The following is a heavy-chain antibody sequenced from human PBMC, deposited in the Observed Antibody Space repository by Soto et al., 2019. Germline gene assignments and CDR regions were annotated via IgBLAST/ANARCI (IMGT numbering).Heavy chain of an antibody. CDR2: INPNSGGT. J-gene: IGHJ6*02. V-gene: IGHV1-2*04. D-gene: IGHD3-3*01. CDR3: ARGLRFLEWDNYGMDV. CDR1: GYTFTGYY. Sequence: ASVKVSCKASGYTFTGYYMHWVRQAPGQGLEWMGWINPNSGGTNYAQKFQGWVTMTRDTSISTAYMELSRLRSDDTAVYYCARGLRFLEWDNYGMDVWGQGTKVPVYS.